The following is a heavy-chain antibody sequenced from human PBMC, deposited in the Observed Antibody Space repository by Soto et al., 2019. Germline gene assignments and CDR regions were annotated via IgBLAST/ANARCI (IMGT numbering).Heavy chain of an antibody. J-gene: IGHJ4*02. CDR2: ISSSGNNT. Sequence: GGSLSLSCASFGLCFSSSAMTWVRQAPGKGLEWVSGISSSGNNTYYVGSVKGRFTISRDISKNTLYLQMNSLRAEDTAVYYCGSSGSSLYYIASWGQGT. CDR3: GSSGSSLYYIAS. CDR1: GLCFSSSA. D-gene: IGHD2-8*01. V-gene: IGHV3-23*01.